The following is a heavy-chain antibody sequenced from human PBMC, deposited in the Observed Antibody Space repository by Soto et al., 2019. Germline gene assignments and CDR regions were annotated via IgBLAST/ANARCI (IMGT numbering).Heavy chain of an antibody. V-gene: IGHV3-23*01. CDR1: GFTFSSYA. Sequence: PGGSLRLSCAASGFTFSSYAMTWVRQAPGKGLEWVSAISGRGDSTYYPDSVKGRFTISSDNSKNTPFLQMNNLRAEDTAVYYCARVTTFYDILTSSYALNYFDYWGQGTRVTVS. D-gene: IGHD3-9*01. CDR3: ARVTTFYDILTSSYALNYFDY. J-gene: IGHJ4*02. CDR2: ISGRGDST.